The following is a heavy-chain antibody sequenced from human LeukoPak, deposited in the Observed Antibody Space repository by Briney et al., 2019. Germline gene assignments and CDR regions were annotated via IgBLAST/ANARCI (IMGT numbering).Heavy chain of an antibody. D-gene: IGHD6-13*01. CDR3: ARGKIAAAGTVNPIDY. CDR1: GGSFSGYY. V-gene: IGHV4-34*01. CDR2: INHSGST. Sequence: PSETLSLTCAVYGGSFSGYYWSWIRQPPGKGLEWIGEINHSGSTNYNPSLKSRVTISVDTSKNQFSLKLSSVTAADTAVYYCARGKIAAAGTVNPIDYWGQGTLVTVSS. J-gene: IGHJ4*02.